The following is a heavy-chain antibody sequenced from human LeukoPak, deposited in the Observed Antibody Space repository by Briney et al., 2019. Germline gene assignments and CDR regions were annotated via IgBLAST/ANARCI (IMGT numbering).Heavy chain of an antibody. CDR2: IYYRGNT. CDR1: RASFNGSDYC. Sequence: SETLSLTCSVSRASFNGSDYCWGWVRQPPGKGLEWIGTIYYRGNTYYNPSLTSRVTISADTSKMQFSLKLTSATAADTADWADSSGYLGDDVFDSWGRGTLVTVSS. J-gene: IGHJ3*02. CDR3: SSGYLGDDVFDS. D-gene: IGHD3-22*01. V-gene: IGHV4-39*01.